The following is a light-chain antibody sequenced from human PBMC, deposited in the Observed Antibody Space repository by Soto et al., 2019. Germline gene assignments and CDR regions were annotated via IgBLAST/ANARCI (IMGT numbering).Light chain of an antibody. CDR2: GAS. J-gene: IGKJ1*01. Sequence: EIVLTQSPGTLSLSPGERATLSCRASQSVSSSYLAWYQQKPGQAPRLLIYGASSRATGIPDRFGGSGSVTDFTLTISRLEPEDLAVYYWQQYGSSPQTFGQGTKVEIK. CDR1: QSVSSSY. CDR3: QQYGSSPQT. V-gene: IGKV3-20*01.